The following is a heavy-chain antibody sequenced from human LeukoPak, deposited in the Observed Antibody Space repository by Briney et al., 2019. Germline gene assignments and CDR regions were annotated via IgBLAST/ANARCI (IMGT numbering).Heavy chain of an antibody. J-gene: IGHJ4*02. D-gene: IGHD6-19*01. CDR1: GFTFSSYV. Sequence: GGSLRLSCAVTGFTFSSYVMSWVRQAPGKGLEWVSSISGSGGSTYYADSVKGRFTISRDNSKNTLYLQMNNLRAEDTAVYYCAKDRWQGIAVAGSGYWGQGTLVTVSS. CDR2: ISGSGGST. CDR3: AKDRWQGIAVAGSGY. V-gene: IGHV3-23*01.